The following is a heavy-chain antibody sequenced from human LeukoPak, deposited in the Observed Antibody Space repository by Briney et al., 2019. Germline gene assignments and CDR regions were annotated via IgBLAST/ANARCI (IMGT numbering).Heavy chain of an antibody. CDR3: ARVWGGGIAAPRH. CDR2: INPNSGGT. Sequence: GASVKVSCKASGYXFTGYYIHWVRQAPGQGLEWMGWINPNSGGTNYAQKFQGRVTMTRDTSISTAYMELSRLRSDDTAVYYCARVWGGGIAAPRHWGQGTLVTVSS. V-gene: IGHV1-2*02. D-gene: IGHD6-6*01. CDR1: GYXFTGYY. J-gene: IGHJ4*02.